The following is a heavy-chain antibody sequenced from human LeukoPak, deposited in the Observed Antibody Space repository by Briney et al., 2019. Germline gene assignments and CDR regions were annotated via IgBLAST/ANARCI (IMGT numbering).Heavy chain of an antibody. CDR3: ARGTIGAEDYMDV. V-gene: IGHV4-30-2*01. J-gene: IGHJ6*03. Sequence: SETLFLTCTVSGASISSGDNYWAWIRQPPGKGLQWIGYINHSGSTYYNPSLKSRVTISVDRSRNQFSLNLNSVTAADTAVYYCARGTIGAEDYMDVWGKGTTVTVSS. CDR1: GASISSGDNY. CDR2: INHSGST. D-gene: IGHD3-3*01.